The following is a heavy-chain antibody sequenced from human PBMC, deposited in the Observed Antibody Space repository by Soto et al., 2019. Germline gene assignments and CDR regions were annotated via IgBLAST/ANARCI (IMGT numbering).Heavy chain of an antibody. CDR2: IYTSGST. CDR1: GGSISDYY. J-gene: IGHJ5*02. CDR3: ARYGRYNWNYDWFDP. V-gene: IGHV4-4*07. Sequence: SETLSLTCTVSGGSISDYYWSWIRQPAGKGLEWIGRIYTSGSTNYNPSLKSRVTMSVDTSKNQFSLKLSSVTAADTAVYCCARYGRYNWNYDWFDPWGQGTLVTVSS. D-gene: IGHD1-7*01.